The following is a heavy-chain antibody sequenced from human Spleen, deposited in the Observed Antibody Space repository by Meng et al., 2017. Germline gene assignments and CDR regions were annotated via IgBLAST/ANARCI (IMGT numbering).Heavy chain of an antibody. Sequence: SVKVSCKASGGTFSSYAISWVRQAPGQGLEWMGGIIPIFGTANYAQKFQGRVTITTDESTSTAYMELSSLRSEDTAVYYCASTKYYYDSSGYYSYYFDYWGQGTLVTVSS. D-gene: IGHD3-22*01. CDR2: IIPIFGTA. CDR1: GGTFSSYA. CDR3: ASTKYYYDSSGYYSYYFDY. V-gene: IGHV1-69*05. J-gene: IGHJ4*02.